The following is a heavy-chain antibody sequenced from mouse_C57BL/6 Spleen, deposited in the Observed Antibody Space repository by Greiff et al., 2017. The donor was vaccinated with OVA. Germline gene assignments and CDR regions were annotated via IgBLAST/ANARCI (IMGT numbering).Heavy chain of an antibody. CDR3: TRLLRYY. V-gene: IGHV1-15*01. CDR1: GYTFTDYE. J-gene: IGHJ2*01. Sequence: VKLMESGAELVRPGASVTLSCKASGYTFTDYEMHWVKQTPVHGLEWIGAIDPETGGTAYNQKFKGKAILTADKSSSTAYMELRSLTSEDSAVYYCTRLLRYYWGQGTTLTVSS. CDR2: IDPETGGT. D-gene: IGHD1-1*01.